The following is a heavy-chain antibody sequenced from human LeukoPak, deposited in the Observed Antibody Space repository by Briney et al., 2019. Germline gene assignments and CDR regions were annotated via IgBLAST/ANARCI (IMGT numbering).Heavy chain of an antibody. CDR2: ISSSSSYI. D-gene: IGHD4-17*01. Sequence: GGSLRLSCAASGFTFSSYSMNWVSQAPGKGLEWVSSISSSSSYIYYADSVEGRFTISRDNAKNSLYLQMNSLRAEDTAVYYCARDRGYGDLHYYYYYMDVWGKGTTVTVSS. CDR1: GFTFSSYS. V-gene: IGHV3-21*01. J-gene: IGHJ6*03. CDR3: ARDRGYGDLHYYYYYMDV.